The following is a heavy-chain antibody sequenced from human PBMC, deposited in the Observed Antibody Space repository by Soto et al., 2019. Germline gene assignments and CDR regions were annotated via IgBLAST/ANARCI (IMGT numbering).Heavy chain of an antibody. CDR3: ATRGYSSSWYFNY. CDR2: ISASGGGT. Sequence: GWSLRLSCAASGFTFSMYAMSWVRQAPGKWLEWVSAISASGGGTYYADSVKGRFTISRDNSKNTLYLQMNSLRAEDTALYYCATRGYSSSWYFNYWGQGTLVTVSS. V-gene: IGHV3-23*01. D-gene: IGHD6-13*01. CDR1: GFTFSMYA. J-gene: IGHJ4*02.